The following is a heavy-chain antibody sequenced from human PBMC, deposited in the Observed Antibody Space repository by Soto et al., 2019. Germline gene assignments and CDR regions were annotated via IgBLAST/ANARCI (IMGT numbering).Heavy chain of an antibody. J-gene: IGHJ4*02. CDR2: ISSTGRRT. V-gene: IGHV3-23*01. CDR3: AKVANVGVVVEYFDH. CDR1: GFNFANYA. Sequence: GGSLRLSCGSSGFNFANYAMGWVRQAPGKGLEWVSGISSTGRRTYYADSVRGRFSISRDNSKNTVDLQINSLRAEDTAVYYCAKVANVGVVVEYFDHWGQGSLVTVSS. D-gene: IGHD3-3*01.